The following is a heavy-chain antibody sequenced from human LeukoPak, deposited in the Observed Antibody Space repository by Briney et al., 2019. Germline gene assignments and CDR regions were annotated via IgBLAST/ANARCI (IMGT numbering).Heavy chain of an antibody. J-gene: IGHJ6*03. CDR3: ARDGAMVRGREKTYYYYRDV. CDR1: GGSISSGGYY. D-gene: IGHD3-10*01. V-gene: IGHV4-31*03. Sequence: PSETLSLTCTVSGGSISSGGYYWSWIRQHPGKGLEGIGYIYYSGSTYYNPSLKSRVTISVDTSKNQFSLKLSSVTAADTAVYYCARDGAMVRGREKTYYYYRDVWGKGTTVTVSS. CDR2: IYYSGST.